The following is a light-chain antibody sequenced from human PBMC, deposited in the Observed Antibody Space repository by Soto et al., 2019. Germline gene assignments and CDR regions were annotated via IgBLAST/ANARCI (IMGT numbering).Light chain of an antibody. Sequence: EILMTQSPATLSVSPGERATLSCRASLSVNSNSAWYQQKFGQTPRLLIYGASTRATGIPARCSGSGSGTEFDLTVSSLQSEDFGLDSCQQYNDWPLTFGGGTKVEIK. CDR1: LSVNSN. CDR2: GAS. J-gene: IGKJ4*01. CDR3: QQYNDWPLT. V-gene: IGKV3-15*01.